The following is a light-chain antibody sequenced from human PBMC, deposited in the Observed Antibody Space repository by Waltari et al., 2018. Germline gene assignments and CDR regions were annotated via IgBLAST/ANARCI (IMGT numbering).Light chain of an antibody. CDR2: YYS. V-gene: IGLV3-21*04. CDR3: QVWHADIDPGV. Sequence: YALTQPPSVSVAPGKTASTTRGGDNIGSYSAHWDQPKPGQAPVLVIFYYSDRPSGIPARFSGSNSGNTATLTITSVEAGDEARYYCQVWHADIDPGVFGTGTEVTVL. J-gene: IGLJ1*01. CDR1: NIGSYS.